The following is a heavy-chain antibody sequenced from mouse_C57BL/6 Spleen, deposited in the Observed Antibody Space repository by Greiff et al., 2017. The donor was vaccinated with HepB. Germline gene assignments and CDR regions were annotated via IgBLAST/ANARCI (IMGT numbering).Heavy chain of an antibody. CDR1: GYAFSSSW. V-gene: IGHV1-82*01. Sequence: VQLQQSGPELVKPGASVKISCKASGYAFSSSWMNWVKQRPGKGLEWIGRIYPGDGDTNYTGKFKGKATLTADISSSTAYMQLSSLTSEDSAVYFCARDYGSSYWDFDVWGTGTTVTVSS. CDR3: ARDYGSSYWDFDV. CDR2: IYPGDGDT. J-gene: IGHJ1*03. D-gene: IGHD1-1*01.